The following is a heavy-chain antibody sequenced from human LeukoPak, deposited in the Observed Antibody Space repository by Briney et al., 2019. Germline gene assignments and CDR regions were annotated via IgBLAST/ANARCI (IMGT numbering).Heavy chain of an antibody. J-gene: IGHJ4*02. Sequence: GGSLRLSCAVSGFTFSSYNMNWVRQAPGKGLEWVSSISSSSSYIYYADSVKGRFTISRDNAKNSLYLQMNSLRAEDTAVYYCARVTNGGYDSGNFDYWGQGTLVTVSS. D-gene: IGHD5-12*01. V-gene: IGHV3-21*01. CDR1: GFTFSSYN. CDR2: ISSSSSYI. CDR3: ARVTNGGYDSGNFDY.